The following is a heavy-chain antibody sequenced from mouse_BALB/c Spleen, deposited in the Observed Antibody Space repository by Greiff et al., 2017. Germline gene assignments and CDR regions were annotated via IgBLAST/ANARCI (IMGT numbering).Heavy chain of an antibody. CDR2: IYPYNGGT. D-gene: IGHD2-2*01. CDR1: GYTFTDYN. J-gene: IGHJ3*01. Sequence: VQLQQSGPELVKPGASVKISCKASGYTFTDYNMHWVKQSHGKSLEWIGYIYPYNGGTGYNQKFKSKATLTVDNSSSTAYMELRSLTSEDSAVYYCASGGLWLRRSWFAYWGQGTLVTVSA. V-gene: IGHV1S29*02. CDR3: ASGGLWLRRSWFAY.